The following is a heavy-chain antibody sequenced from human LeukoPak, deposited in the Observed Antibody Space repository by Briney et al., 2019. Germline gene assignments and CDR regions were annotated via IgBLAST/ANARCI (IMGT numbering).Heavy chain of an antibody. D-gene: IGHD6-6*01. CDR2: ISGSGGST. CDR1: GFTFSSYA. J-gene: IGHJ4*02. CDR3: AVGDIAARRSRPYYFDY. V-gene: IGHV3-23*01. Sequence: PGGSLRLSCAASGFTFSSYAMSWVRQAPGKGLEWVSAISGSGGSTYYADSVKGRFTISRDNSKNTLYLQMNSLRAEDTAVYYCAVGDIAARRSRPYYFDYWGQGTLVTVSS.